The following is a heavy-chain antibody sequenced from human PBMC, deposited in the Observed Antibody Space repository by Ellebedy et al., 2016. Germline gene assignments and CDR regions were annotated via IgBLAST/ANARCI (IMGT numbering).Heavy chain of an antibody. J-gene: IGHJ4*02. D-gene: IGHD3-22*01. CDR1: GFSFSTFG. V-gene: IGHV3-30*18. CDR2: ISYDGSTT. Sequence: GGSLRLSCAASGFSFSTFGMHWVRQAPGKGLEWVALISYDGSTTYYADSVKGRFTVSRDNSKNTLYLQMSSLRAEDTAVYYCVKSASQFDSSGVFTYYFDYWGQGTLVTVSS. CDR3: VKSASQFDSSGVFTYYFDY.